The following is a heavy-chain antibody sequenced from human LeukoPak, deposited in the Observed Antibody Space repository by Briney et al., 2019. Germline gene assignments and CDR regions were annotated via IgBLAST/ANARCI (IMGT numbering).Heavy chain of an antibody. CDR3: ASVTMVRGPHFDY. V-gene: IGHV3-53*01. J-gene: IGHJ4*02. D-gene: IGHD3-10*01. CDR2: MYSGGST. Sequence: GGSLRLSCAASGFTFSNYWMSWVRQAPGKGLEWVSVMYSGGSTYYADSVEGRFTISRDNSKNTVYLQMNSLRAEDTAVYYCASVTMVRGPHFDYWGQGTLVTVSS. CDR1: GFTFSNYW.